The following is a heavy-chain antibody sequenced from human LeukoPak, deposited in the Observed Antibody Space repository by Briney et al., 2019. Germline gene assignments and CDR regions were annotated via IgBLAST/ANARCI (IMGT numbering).Heavy chain of an antibody. V-gene: IGHV1-69*04. CDR2: IVPILGIA. D-gene: IGHD6-19*01. Sequence: SSVKVSCKASGGTFSSYAIRWVHQPPGQGLEWMGRIVPILGIANYAQKFQGRVTITADKSTSTAYMELSSLRSEDTAVYYCARDPWAVAGTSAFDIWGQGTMVTVSS. CDR1: GGTFSSYA. CDR3: ARDPWAVAGTSAFDI. J-gene: IGHJ3*02.